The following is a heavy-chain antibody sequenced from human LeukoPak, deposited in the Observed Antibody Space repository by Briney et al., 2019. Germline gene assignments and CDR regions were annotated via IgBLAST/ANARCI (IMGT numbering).Heavy chain of an antibody. CDR1: GFTVSSNY. CDR3: ARRPYGGNSLGAFDI. CDR2: IYSGGST. Sequence: GGSLRLSCAASGFTVSSNYMSWVRQAPGKGLEWVSVIYSGGSTYYADSVKGRFTISRDNSKNTPYLQMNSLRAEDTAVYYCARRPYGGNSLGAFDIWGQGTMVTVSS. J-gene: IGHJ3*02. D-gene: IGHD4-23*01. V-gene: IGHV3-66*04.